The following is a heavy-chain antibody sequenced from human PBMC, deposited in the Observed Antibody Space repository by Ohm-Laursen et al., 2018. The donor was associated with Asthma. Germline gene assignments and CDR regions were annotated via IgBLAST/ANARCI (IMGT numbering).Heavy chain of an antibody. D-gene: IGHD2-2*01. CDR3: ARGDDIVVVPAAMDYNWFDP. J-gene: IGHJ5*02. V-gene: IGHV3-48*01. CDR1: GFTFRLFD. Sequence: GSLRLSCTASGFTFRLFDMHWVRQAPGKGLEWVSYISSSSSTIYYADSVKGRFTISRDNAKNSLYLQMNSLRAEDTAVYYCARGDDIVVVPAAMDYNWFDPWGQGTLVTVSS. CDR2: ISSSSSTI.